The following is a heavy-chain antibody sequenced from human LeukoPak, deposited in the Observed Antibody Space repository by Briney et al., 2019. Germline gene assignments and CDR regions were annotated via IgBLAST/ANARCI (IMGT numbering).Heavy chain of an antibody. Sequence: ASVKVSCKASDYTFTSYGISWVRQAPGQGLEWMGWISGYNGNTHYAQNLQGRVTMTTDTSTNTADMELRSLRSDDTAVYYCARGVRNSGSYYVDYWGQGTPVTVSS. CDR2: ISGYNGNT. D-gene: IGHD1-26*01. V-gene: IGHV1-18*01. CDR1: DYTFTSYG. J-gene: IGHJ4*02. CDR3: ARGVRNSGSYYVDY.